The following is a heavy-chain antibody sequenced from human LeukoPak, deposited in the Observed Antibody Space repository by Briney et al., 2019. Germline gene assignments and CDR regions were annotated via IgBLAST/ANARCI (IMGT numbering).Heavy chain of an antibody. CDR2: IYYSGST. D-gene: IGHD6-13*01. V-gene: IGHV4-59*01. CDR3: ARVIAAAEILTDY. Sequence: PSETLSLTCTVSGGSISSYYWSWIRQPPGQGLEWIGYIYYSGSTNYNPSLKSRVTISVDTSKNQFSLKLSTVTAADTAVYYCARVIAAAEILTDYWGQGTLVTVSS. CDR1: GGSISSYY. J-gene: IGHJ4*02.